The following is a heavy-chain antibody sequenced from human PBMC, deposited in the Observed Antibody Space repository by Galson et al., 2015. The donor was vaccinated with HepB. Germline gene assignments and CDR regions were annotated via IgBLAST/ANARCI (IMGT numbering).Heavy chain of an antibody. CDR3: ARGDCRCGSCYFSSNM. J-gene: IGHJ4*02. D-gene: IGHD2-15*01. CDR1: GYTFTSYY. V-gene: IGHV1-2*02. Sequence: SLKVSCKASGYTFTSYYVHWVRQAPGQGLEWVGWINTNTGFANYVQTLQGRVTVTSDTTNTTTYMELNRLRSDDTAIYYYARGDCRCGSCYFSSNMWGQGTRVTVSS. CDR2: INTNTGFA.